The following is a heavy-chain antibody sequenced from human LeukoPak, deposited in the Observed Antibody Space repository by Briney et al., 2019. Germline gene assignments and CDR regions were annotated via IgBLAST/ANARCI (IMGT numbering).Heavy chain of an antibody. J-gene: IGHJ5*02. D-gene: IGHD3-10*01. V-gene: IGHV3-7*05. Sequence: GGSLRLSCAASGFTFSSYWMSWVRQAPGKGLEWVANIQHGGSEEYYVDSVKGRFTISRDNAKNTLYLQMNSLRAEDTAVYYCAKDYYASGSYPTAWGQGTLVTVSS. CDR2: IQHGGSEE. CDR3: AKDYYASGSYPTA. CDR1: GFTFSSYW.